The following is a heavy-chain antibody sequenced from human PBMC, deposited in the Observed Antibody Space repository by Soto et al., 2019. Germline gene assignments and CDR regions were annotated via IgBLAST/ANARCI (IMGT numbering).Heavy chain of an antibody. J-gene: IGHJ6*03. CDR1: GGSISSYY. Sequence: QVQLQESGPGLVKPSETLSLTCTVSGGSISSYYWSWIRQPPGKGLEWIGYIYYSGSTNYNPSLKSRVTISVDTSKNQFSLKLSSVTAADTAVYYCAAAAGILSAYYYMDVWGKGTTVTVSS. V-gene: IGHV4-59*08. CDR3: AAAAGILSAYYYMDV. CDR2: IYYSGST. D-gene: IGHD6-13*01.